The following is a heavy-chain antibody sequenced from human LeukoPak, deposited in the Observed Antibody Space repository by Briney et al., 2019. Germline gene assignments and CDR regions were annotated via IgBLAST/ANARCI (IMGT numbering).Heavy chain of an antibody. Sequence: GGSLRLSCAASGFTVSSNYMSWVRQAPGKGLEWVSVIYSGGSTYYADSVKGRFTISRDNAKKSLYLHMNNVRAEDTAVYFCARDPGEWQVPIDYWGRGTLVTVSP. CDR1: GFTVSSNY. V-gene: IGHV3-66*01. CDR3: ARDPGEWQVPIDY. CDR2: IYSGGST. J-gene: IGHJ4*02. D-gene: IGHD3-10*01.